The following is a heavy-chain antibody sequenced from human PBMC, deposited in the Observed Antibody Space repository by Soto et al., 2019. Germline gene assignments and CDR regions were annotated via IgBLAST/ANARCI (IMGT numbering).Heavy chain of an antibody. J-gene: IGHJ4*02. V-gene: IGHV3-49*03. CDR2: IRSKAYGGTT. D-gene: IGHD2-2*01. CDR1: GFTFGDYA. Sequence: GGSLRLSCTASGFTFGDYAMSWFRQAPGKGLEWVGFIRSKAYGGTTEYAASVKGRFTISRDDSKSIAYLQMNSLKTEDTAVYYCTRENRGIVVVPAACDYWGQGTLVTVSS. CDR3: TRENRGIVVVPAACDY.